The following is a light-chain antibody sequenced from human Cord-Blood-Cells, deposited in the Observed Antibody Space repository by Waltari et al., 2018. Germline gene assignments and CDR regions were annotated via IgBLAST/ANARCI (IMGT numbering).Light chain of an antibody. CDR1: SSHIRSNT. J-gene: IGLJ2*01. CDR2: SNN. Sequence: QSVLTQPPSASGTPGQRVTISCPGSSSHIRSNTVNWYQQLPGTAPKLLIYSNNQRPSGVPDRFSGSKSGTSASLAISGLQSEDEADYYCAAWDDSLNGPVFGGGTKLTVL. CDR3: AAWDDSLNGPV. V-gene: IGLV1-44*01.